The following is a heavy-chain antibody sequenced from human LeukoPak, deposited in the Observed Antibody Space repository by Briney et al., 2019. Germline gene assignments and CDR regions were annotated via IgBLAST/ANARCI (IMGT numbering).Heavy chain of an antibody. CDR2: IYYSGST. Sequence: SETLSLTCTVSGGSISNYYWNWIRQPPGKGLEWIGSIYYSGSTYYNPSLKSRVTISVDTSKNQFSLKLSSVTAADTAVYYCMREMGVVFDIWGQGTMVTVSS. CDR1: GGSISNYY. J-gene: IGHJ3*02. V-gene: IGHV4-59*12. D-gene: IGHD3-16*01. CDR3: MREMGVVFDI.